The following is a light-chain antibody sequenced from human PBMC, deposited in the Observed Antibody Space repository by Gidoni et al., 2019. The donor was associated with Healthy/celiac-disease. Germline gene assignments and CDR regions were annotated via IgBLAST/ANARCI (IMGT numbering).Light chain of an antibody. J-gene: IGKJ2*01. CDR2: GAS. CDR3: QQYGSSPPAYT. Sequence: EIVLTQSPGTLSLSPGERATLSCRASQSVSSSYLAWYQQTPGQATRLLIYGASSRATGLPDRFSGSGSGTDFPLTISRLEPEDFAVYYCQQYGSSPPAYTFGQGTKLEIK. V-gene: IGKV3-20*01. CDR1: QSVSSSY.